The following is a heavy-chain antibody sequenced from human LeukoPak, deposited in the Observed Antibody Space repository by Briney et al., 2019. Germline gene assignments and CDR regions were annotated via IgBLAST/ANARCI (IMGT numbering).Heavy chain of an antibody. J-gene: IGHJ4*02. CDR1: GFTFSNAW. D-gene: IGHD1-1*01. CDR2: IKSKTDGGTT. CDR3: TTVARLETPYYFDY. Sequence: GGSLRLSCAASGFTFSNAWMSWVRQAPGKGLEWVGRIKSKTDGGTTDYAAPVKGRFTISRDDSKNTLYLQMNSLKTEDTAVYYCTTVARLETPYYFDYWGQGTLVTVSS. V-gene: IGHV3-15*01.